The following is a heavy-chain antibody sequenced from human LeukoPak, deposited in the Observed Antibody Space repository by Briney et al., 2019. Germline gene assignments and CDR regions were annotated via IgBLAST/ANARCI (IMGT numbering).Heavy chain of an antibody. CDR3: AKDIRSSQDAFDI. J-gene: IGHJ3*02. CDR2: ISWNSGSI. V-gene: IGHV3-9*01. Sequence: GGSLRLPCAASGFTFDDYTMPWVRQAPGKGLEWVSGISWNSGSIGYADSVKGRFTISRDNAKNSLYLQMNSLRAEDTALYYCAKDIRSSQDAFDIWGQGTMVTVSS. D-gene: IGHD2-15*01. CDR1: GFTFDDYT.